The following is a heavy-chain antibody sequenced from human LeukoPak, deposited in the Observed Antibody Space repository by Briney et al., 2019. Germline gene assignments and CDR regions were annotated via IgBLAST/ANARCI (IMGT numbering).Heavy chain of an antibody. J-gene: IGHJ4*02. D-gene: IGHD3-10*01. Sequence: AGGSLRLSCAASGFTFSSYSMNWVRQAPGKGLEWVSYISSSSSTIYYADSVKGRFTISRDNAKNSLYLQMNSLRDEGTAVYYCARDPLYGSGSRAAYYFDYWGQGTLVTVSS. V-gene: IGHV3-48*02. CDR1: GFTFSSYS. CDR2: ISSSSSTI. CDR3: ARDPLYGSGSRAAYYFDY.